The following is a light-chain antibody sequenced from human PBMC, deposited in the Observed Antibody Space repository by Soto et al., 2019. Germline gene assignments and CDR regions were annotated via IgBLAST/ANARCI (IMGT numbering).Light chain of an antibody. J-gene: IGLJ1*01. CDR2: DVS. V-gene: IGLV2-14*03. CDR3: SSYTSSNTYV. Sequence: QSVLTQPASVSGSPGQSITISCTGTSSDVGSYNYVSWYQHHPGKVPQLMIYDVSNRPSGVSNRFSGLKSGNTASLTISGFQAEDEADYYCSSYTSSNTYVFGTGTKVTVL. CDR1: SSDVGSYNY.